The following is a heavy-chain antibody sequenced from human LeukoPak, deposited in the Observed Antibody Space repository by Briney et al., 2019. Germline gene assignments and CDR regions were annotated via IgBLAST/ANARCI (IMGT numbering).Heavy chain of an antibody. Sequence: KPSETLSLTCAVYGGSFSGYYWSWIRQPPGKGLEWIGEINHSGSTNYNPSLKSRVTISVDTSKNQFSLKLSSVTAADTAVYYCARTYGSGPEDLNWFDPWGQGTLVTVSS. J-gene: IGHJ5*02. CDR2: INHSGST. D-gene: IGHD3-10*01. V-gene: IGHV4-34*01. CDR3: ARTYGSGPEDLNWFDP. CDR1: GGSFSGYY.